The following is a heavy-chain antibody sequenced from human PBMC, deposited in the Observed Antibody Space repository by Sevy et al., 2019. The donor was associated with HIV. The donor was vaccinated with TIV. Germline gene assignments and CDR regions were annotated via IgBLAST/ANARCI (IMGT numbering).Heavy chain of an antibody. J-gene: IGHJ4*02. V-gene: IGHV3-13*01. Sequence: GSLRLSCAASGFTFSNYDMHWVRQASGKGLEWVSTIGAASDTYYPDSVKGRFSISRENAKNSLYLQMNSLRAGDTAVYYCARGAGPFAYWGRGTVVTVSS. CDR2: IGAASDT. CDR3: ARGAGPFAY. D-gene: IGHD6-19*01. CDR1: GFTFSNYD.